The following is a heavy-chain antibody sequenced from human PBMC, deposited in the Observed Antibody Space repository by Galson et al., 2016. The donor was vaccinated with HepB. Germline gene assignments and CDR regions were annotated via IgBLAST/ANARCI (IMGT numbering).Heavy chain of an antibody. D-gene: IGHD6-19*01. CDR2: TYKRSKWHT. CDR3: VRVATAVRSGWKTLAPRFHYSGVDV. CDR1: GDRVSNSNVA. Sequence: CAISGDRVSNSNVAWHWIRQSPSRGLAWLGGTYKRSKWHTDYAGSVQTRMPITTDTITNQFSLQLQSVTPEDTAVYYCVRVATAVRSGWKTLAPRFHYSGVDVWGHGTTVTVSS. J-gene: IGHJ6*02. V-gene: IGHV6-1*01.